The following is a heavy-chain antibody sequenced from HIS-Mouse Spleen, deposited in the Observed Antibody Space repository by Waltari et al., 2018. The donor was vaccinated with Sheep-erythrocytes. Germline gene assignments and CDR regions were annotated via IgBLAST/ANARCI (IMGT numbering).Heavy chain of an antibody. CDR1: GGSISSYY. J-gene: IGHJ4*02. V-gene: IGHV4-59*08. Sequence: QVQLQESGPGLVKPSETLSLTCTVSGGSISSYYWSWIRQPPGKGLEWIGYIYYSGSTNYNPSLKSRVTIAVDTSKNQFSLKLSSVTAADTDVYYCARLELGQFDYWGQGTLVTVSS. D-gene: IGHD1-26*01. CDR2: IYYSGST. CDR3: ARLELGQFDY.